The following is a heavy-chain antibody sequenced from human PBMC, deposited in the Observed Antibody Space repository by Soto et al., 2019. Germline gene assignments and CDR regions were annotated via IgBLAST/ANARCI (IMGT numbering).Heavy chain of an antibody. V-gene: IGHV3-11*01. CDR2: ISGSGTII. D-gene: IGHD3-10*01. CDR3: AREGNSFQH. CDR1: GFTFSDYY. Sequence: QVQLVESGGGLVKPGGSLRLSCAASGFTFSDYYMSWIRQAPGKGLEWISYISGSGTIIDYADSVKGRFNISRDNAKNSLVLQMNSLRGEHTAVYYCAREGNSFQHWGQGTPVTVSS. J-gene: IGHJ1*01.